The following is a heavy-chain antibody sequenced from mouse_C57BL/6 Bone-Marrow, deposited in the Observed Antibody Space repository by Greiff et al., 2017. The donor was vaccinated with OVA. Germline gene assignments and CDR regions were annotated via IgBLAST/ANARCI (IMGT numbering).Heavy chain of an antibody. J-gene: IGHJ1*03. Sequence: EVKLMESGGGLVKPGGSLKLSCAASGFTFSSYAMSWVRQTPEKRLEWVATISEGGSYTYYPDNVKGRFTISRDNAKNNLYLQMSHLKSEDTAMYYCAKLNWDWYFDVWGTGTTVTVSS. CDR3: AKLNWDWYFDV. V-gene: IGHV5-4*03. CDR2: ISEGGSYT. D-gene: IGHD4-1*01. CDR1: GFTFSSYA.